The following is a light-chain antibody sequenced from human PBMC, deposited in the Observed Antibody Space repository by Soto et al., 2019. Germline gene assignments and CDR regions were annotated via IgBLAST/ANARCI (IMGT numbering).Light chain of an antibody. CDR3: QVWHSSSDHFV. J-gene: IGLJ1*01. CDR2: DDS. Sequence: SYELTQPPSVSVAPGQTARITCGENNIGGKSVHWYQQKPGQAPVLVVHDDSDRPSGIPERFSGSNSGNTATLTISRVEDGDEADYYCQVWHSSSDHFVFGTRTKLTVL. CDR1: NIGGKS. V-gene: IGLV3-21*02.